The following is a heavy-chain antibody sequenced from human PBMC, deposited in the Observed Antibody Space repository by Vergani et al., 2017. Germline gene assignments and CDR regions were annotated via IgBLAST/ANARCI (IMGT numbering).Heavy chain of an antibody. V-gene: IGHV4-34*01. CDR1: GGSFSGYY. D-gene: IGHD6-19*01. Sequence: QVQLQQWGAGLLKPSETLSLTCAVYGGSFSGYYWSWIRQPPGKGLEWIGEINHSGSTYYNPSLKSRVTISVDTSKNRFSLKLSSVTAADTAVYYCARHRSIAVAGTRSDWFDPWGQGTLVTVSS. J-gene: IGHJ5*02. CDR2: INHSGST. CDR3: ARHRSIAVAGTRSDWFDP.